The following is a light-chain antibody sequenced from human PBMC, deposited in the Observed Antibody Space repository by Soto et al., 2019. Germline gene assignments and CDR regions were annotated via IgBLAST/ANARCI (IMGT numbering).Light chain of an antibody. J-gene: IGLJ2*01. CDR2: EVT. V-gene: IGLV2-8*01. CDR1: SSDVGGYDY. Sequence: QSALTQPPSASGSPGQSVTISCTGTSSDVGGYDYVSWYQQHPGKAPKLMIYEVTKRPSGVPDRFSGSKSGNTASLTISGLQAEDEANYYCCSYAGSVTFTFGGGTKLTVL. CDR3: CSYAGSVTFT.